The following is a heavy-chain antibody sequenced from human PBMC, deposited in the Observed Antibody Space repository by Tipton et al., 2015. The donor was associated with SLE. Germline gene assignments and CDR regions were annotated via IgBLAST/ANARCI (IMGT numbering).Heavy chain of an antibody. J-gene: IGHJ4*02. D-gene: IGHD6-19*01. CDR2: IYYSGST. V-gene: IGHV4-30-4*01. CDR3: ARDLGAVAGIFDY. Sequence: TLSLTCTVSGGSISSGDYYWSWIRQPPGKGLEWIGYIYYSGSTYYNPSLKSRVTISVDTSKNQFSLKLSSVTAADTAVYYCARDLGAVAGIFDYWGQGTLVTVSS. CDR1: GGSISSGDYY.